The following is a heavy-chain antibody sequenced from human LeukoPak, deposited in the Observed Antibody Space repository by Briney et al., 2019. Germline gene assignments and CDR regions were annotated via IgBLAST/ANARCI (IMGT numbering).Heavy chain of an antibody. CDR2: ISSSGSTI. D-gene: IGHD1-1*01. CDR1: GFTFSDYY. Sequence: GGSLRLSCAASGFTFSDYYMSWIRQAPGKGLEWVSYISSSGSTIYYADSVKGRFTISRDNSKNTLYLQMNSLRAEDTAVYYCASVKGTDGIFDYWGQGTLVTVSS. CDR3: ASVKGTDGIFDY. J-gene: IGHJ4*02. V-gene: IGHV3-11*04.